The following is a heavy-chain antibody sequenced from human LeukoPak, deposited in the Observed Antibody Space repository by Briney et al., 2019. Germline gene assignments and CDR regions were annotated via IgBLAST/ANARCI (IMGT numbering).Heavy chain of an antibody. J-gene: IGHJ4*02. D-gene: IGHD4-23*01. CDR3: ARGTVAPYFDY. Sequence: GESLKISCMGSGYNFNTYWVAWVRQLPGKGLEWVGIIRPMNSDVRYSPSFQGQVAISADRSINTAYLQWSSLKASDTAMYYCARGTVAPYFDYWGQGTLVTVSS. CDR2: IRPMNSDV. V-gene: IGHV5-51*01. CDR1: GYNFNTYW.